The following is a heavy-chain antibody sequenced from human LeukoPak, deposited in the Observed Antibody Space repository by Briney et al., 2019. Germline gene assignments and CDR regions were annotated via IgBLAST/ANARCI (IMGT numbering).Heavy chain of an antibody. V-gene: IGHV3-21*01. Sequence: GGSLRLSCAASGFTFSSYSMNWVRQAPGKGLEWVSSISSSSSYIYYADSVKGRFTISRDNAKNSLYLQMNSLRAEDTAVYYCARGVHCSGGSCYPFDYWGQGTLVTVS. CDR1: GFTFSSYS. D-gene: IGHD2-15*01. CDR3: ARGVHCSGGSCYPFDY. CDR2: ISSSSSYI. J-gene: IGHJ4*02.